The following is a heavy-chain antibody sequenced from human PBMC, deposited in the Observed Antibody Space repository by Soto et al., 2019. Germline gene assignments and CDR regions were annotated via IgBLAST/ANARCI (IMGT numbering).Heavy chain of an antibody. Sequence: ASVKVSCKASGYTFTGYYMHWVRQAPGQGLERIGWINPNSGGTNYAQKIQGWDTMTRDTSISTAYMELSRLRSDDTAVYYCARETITTVVTPYYYYGMDVWGQGTTVTVSS. CDR2: INPNSGGT. V-gene: IGHV1-2*04. CDR3: ARETITTVVTPYYYYGMDV. CDR1: GYTFTGYY. D-gene: IGHD2-21*02. J-gene: IGHJ6*02.